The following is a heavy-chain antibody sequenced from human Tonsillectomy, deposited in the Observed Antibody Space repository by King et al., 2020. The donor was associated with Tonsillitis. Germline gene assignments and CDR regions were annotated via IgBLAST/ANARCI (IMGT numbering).Heavy chain of an antibody. CDR3: ARAAGQLERRYYYGMDV. Sequence: QLQESGPGLVKPSETLSLTCTVSGYSISSGYYWGWIRQPPGKGLDWIGSIYHSGSTYYNPSLKSRVTISVDTSKNQFSLKLSSVTAADTAVYYCARAAGQLERRYYYGMDVWGQGNTVTVSS. J-gene: IGHJ6*02. CDR1: GYSISSGYY. CDR2: IYHSGST. D-gene: IGHD6-6*01. V-gene: IGHV4-38-2*02.